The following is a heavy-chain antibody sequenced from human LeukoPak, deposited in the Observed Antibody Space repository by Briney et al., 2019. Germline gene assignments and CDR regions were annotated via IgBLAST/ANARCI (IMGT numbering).Heavy chain of an antibody. CDR1: GYTFTGYY. J-gene: IGHJ5*02. CDR2: IIPIFGTA. Sequence: ASVKVSCKASGYTFTGYYMHWVRQAPGQGLEWMGRIIPIFGTANYAQKFQGRVTITTDESTSTAYMELSSLRSEDTAVYYCARRGWPGWFDPWGQGTLVTVSS. CDR3: ARRGWPGWFDP. D-gene: IGHD6-19*01. V-gene: IGHV1-69*05.